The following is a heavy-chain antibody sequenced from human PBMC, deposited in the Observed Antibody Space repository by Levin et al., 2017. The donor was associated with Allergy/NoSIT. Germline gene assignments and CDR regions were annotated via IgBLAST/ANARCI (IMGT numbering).Heavy chain of an antibody. CDR3: TSMGDFWSGYYTGPGYYGMDV. V-gene: IGHV3-49*03. Sequence: PGGSLRLSCTASGFTFGDYAMSWFRQAPGKGLEWVGFIRSKAYGGTTEYAASVKGRFTISRDDSKSIAYLQMNSLKTEDTAVYYCTSMGDFWSGYYTGPGYYGMDVWGQGTTVTVSS. CDR1: GFTFGDYA. J-gene: IGHJ6*02. D-gene: IGHD3-3*01. CDR2: IRSKAYGGTT.